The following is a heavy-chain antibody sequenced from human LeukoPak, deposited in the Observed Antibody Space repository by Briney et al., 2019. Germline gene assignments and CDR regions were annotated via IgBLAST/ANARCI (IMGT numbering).Heavy chain of an antibody. J-gene: IGHJ4*02. Sequence: SETLSLTCAVYGGSFSGYYWSWIRQPPGKGLEWIGEINHSGSTSYNPSLKSRGTISVDTSKNQFSLKLSSVTAADTAVYYCARTTMIAHATNYWGQGTLVTVSS. CDR2: INHSGST. CDR3: ARTTMIAHATNY. D-gene: IGHD3-22*01. V-gene: IGHV4-34*01. CDR1: GGSFSGYY.